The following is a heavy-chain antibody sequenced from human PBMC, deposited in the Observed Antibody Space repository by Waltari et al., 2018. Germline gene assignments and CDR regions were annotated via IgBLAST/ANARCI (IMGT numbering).Heavy chain of an antibody. CDR3: ARGGYSYGYGMDV. Sequence: QVQLVQSGAEVKNLGASVRVSCQASGYSFRYHHIHGVGQAPGQGLEWVGWISPNNGDTNYAQRFQGWVTMTSDSSISTAYMELNRLRSDDTAVYYCARGGYSYGYGMDVWGQGTTVIVSS. CDR2: ISPNNGDT. CDR1: GYSFRYHH. J-gene: IGHJ6*02. V-gene: IGHV1-2*04. D-gene: IGHD5-12*01.